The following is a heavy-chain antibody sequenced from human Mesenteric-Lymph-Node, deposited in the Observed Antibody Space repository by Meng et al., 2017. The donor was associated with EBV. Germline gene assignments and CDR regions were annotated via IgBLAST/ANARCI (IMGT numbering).Heavy chain of an antibody. CDR1: GASISSTTYY. CDR2: MSYSSGTT. CDR3: ATSYGYTSTY. D-gene: IGHD5-18*01. V-gene: IGHV4-39*01. J-gene: IGHJ4*02. Sequence: QLQEAGQGLLKPSETLSPTMSFSGASISSTTYYWCWIRQYPGKGLGWIGLMSYSSGTTSYNASLKSRVTISIDSSKNQFSLRLQSVTAADTAVYFCATSYGYTSTYWGPGTLVTVSS.